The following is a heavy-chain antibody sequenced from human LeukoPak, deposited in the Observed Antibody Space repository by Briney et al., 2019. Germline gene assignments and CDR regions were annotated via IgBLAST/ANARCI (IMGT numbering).Heavy chain of an antibody. CDR3: ASLHLDAFDI. Sequence: PSETLSLTCTVSGGSISTYYWSWIRQPPGKGLEWIGYIFYIGSTNYNPSLKSRVTISVDTSKNQFSLKLSSVTAADTAVYYCASLHLDAFDIWGQGTMVTVSS. CDR1: GGSISTYY. V-gene: IGHV4-59*08. J-gene: IGHJ3*02. CDR2: IFYIGST.